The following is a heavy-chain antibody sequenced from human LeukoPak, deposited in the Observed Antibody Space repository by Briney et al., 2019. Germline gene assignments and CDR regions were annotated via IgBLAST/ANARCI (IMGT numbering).Heavy chain of an antibody. Sequence: PGGSLRLSCATSGFTFSSYSMNWVRQAPGKGLEWVSSISSSSSYIYYADSVKGRFTISRDNAKNSLYLQMNSLRAEDTAVYYCARDPAVGFDYWGQGTLVTVSS. CDR2: ISSSSSYI. D-gene: IGHD6-19*01. J-gene: IGHJ4*02. CDR3: ARDPAVGFDY. CDR1: GFTFSSYS. V-gene: IGHV3-21*01.